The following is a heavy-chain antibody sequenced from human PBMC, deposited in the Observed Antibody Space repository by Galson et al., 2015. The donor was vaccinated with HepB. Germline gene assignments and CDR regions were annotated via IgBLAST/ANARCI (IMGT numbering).Heavy chain of an antibody. J-gene: IGHJ6*02. D-gene: IGHD5-18*01. Sequence: LRLSCAASGFTFSSYAMSWVRQAPGKGLEWVSVISGSAGTTYYADSVKGRFTISRDNSKNTLYLQMNSLTAEDTAVYYCAKDSPVGTHLWDSYGMDVWGQGTTVTVSS. CDR2: ISGSAGTT. CDR1: GFTFSSYA. CDR3: AKDSPVGTHLWDSYGMDV. V-gene: IGHV3-23*01.